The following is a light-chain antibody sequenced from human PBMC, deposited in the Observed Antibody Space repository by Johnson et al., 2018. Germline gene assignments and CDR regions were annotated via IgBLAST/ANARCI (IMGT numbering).Light chain of an antibody. Sequence: QSVLTQPPSVSAAPGQKVTISCSGSSSNIGNNYVSWYQQLPGTAPKLLIYENNKRPSGIPARFSGSKSGTSATLGITGLQTGEEAEYYCGTWDSSLSAGNVFGTGTKVTV. CDR1: SSNIGNNY. J-gene: IGLJ1*01. CDR3: GTWDSSLSAGNV. CDR2: ENN. V-gene: IGLV1-51*02.